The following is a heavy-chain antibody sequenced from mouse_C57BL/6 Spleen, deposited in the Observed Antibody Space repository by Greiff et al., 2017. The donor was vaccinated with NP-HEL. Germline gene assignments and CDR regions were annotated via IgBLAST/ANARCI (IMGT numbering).Heavy chain of an antibody. J-gene: IGHJ3*01. CDR1: GYTFTSYW. Sequence: QVQLKQPGAELVRPGSSVKLSCKASGYTFTSYWMHWVKQRPIQGLEWIGNIDPSDSETHYNQKFKDKATLTVDKSSSTAYMQLSSLTSEDSAVYYCARARLIDGYFAWFAYWGQGTLVTVSA. V-gene: IGHV1-52*01. CDR3: ARARLIDGYFAWFAY. D-gene: IGHD2-3*01. CDR2: IDPSDSET.